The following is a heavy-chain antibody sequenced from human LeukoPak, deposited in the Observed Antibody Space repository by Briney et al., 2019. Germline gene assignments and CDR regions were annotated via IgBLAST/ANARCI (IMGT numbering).Heavy chain of an antibody. CDR2: IYYSGST. CDR3: ARGRSAKSITMVRGVPPDAFDI. Sequence: SETLSLTCTVSGGSISSSSYYWGWIRQPPGKGLEWIGSIYYSGSTYYNPSLKSRVTISVDTSKNQFSLKLSSVTAADTAVYYCARGRSAKSITMVRGVPPDAFDIWGQGTMVTVSS. D-gene: IGHD3-10*01. V-gene: IGHV4-39*07. CDR1: GGSISSSSYY. J-gene: IGHJ3*02.